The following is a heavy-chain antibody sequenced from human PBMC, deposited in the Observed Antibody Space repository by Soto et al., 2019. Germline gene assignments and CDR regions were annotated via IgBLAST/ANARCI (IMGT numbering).Heavy chain of an antibody. J-gene: IGHJ4*02. D-gene: IGHD3-22*01. CDR2: IVVGSGNT. Sequence: ASVKVSCKASGFNFRTTAVQWVRQALGQRLEWIGWIVVGSGNTNYAQNFQERVTITRDMSTSTAYIDVSSLRSKDTAVYYCAADPYYYDSSDYYSFEQWGQGTLVIVSS. V-gene: IGHV1-58*01. CDR3: AADPYYYDSSDYYSFEQ. CDR1: GFNFRTTA.